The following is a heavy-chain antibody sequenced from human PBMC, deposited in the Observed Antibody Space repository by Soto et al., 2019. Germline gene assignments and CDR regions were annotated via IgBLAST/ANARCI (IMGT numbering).Heavy chain of an antibody. CDR2: IIPIPDIT. V-gene: IGHV1-69*04. J-gene: IGHJ3*01. CDR3: ARDRITTRGDAFDL. CDR1: GGTFSTYI. D-gene: IGHD3-3*01. Sequence: ASVKVSCKAPGGTFSTYIISWVRQAPGQGLEWMGRIIPIPDITNYARKFQGRVTVTADRSTSTAYMELTSLKSEDTAVYYCARDRITTRGDAFDLWGQGTMVTVSS.